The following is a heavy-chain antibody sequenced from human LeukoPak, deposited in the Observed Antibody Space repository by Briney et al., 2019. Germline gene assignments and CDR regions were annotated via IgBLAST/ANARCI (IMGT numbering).Heavy chain of an antibody. V-gene: IGHV4-59*01. CDR3: ARHGTSGTNLNWFDP. Sequence: SETLSLTCTVSDGSISSYYWSWIRQPPGTGLEWIGYIYFSGSTNYNPSLKSRVTISVDTSKNQFSLKLSSVTAADTAVYYCARHGTSGTNLNWFDPWGQGTLVTVSS. J-gene: IGHJ5*02. D-gene: IGHD1-1*01. CDR2: IYFSGST. CDR1: DGSISSYY.